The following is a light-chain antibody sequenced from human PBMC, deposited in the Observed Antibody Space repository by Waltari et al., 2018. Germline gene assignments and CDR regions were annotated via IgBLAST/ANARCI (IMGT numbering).Light chain of an antibody. CDR2: WAS. CDR1: QSLLYSSSNENY. V-gene: IGKV4-1*01. CDR3: QQYYTTPLT. J-gene: IGKJ4*01. Sequence: DIVMTQSPDSLAVSLGDRATINCKCSQSLLYSSSNENYLAWYQHKPGQPPKLLMYWASTRKTGVPDRFSGSGSGTDFILTISSLQAEDVAVYYCQQYYTTPLTFGGGTKVVI.